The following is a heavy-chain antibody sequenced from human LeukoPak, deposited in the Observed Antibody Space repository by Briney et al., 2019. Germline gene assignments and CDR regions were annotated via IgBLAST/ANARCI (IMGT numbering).Heavy chain of an antibody. CDR2: LSAFNGNT. V-gene: IGHV1-18*01. CDR1: GCTFTSYG. J-gene: IGHJ4*02. Sequence: GASVNVSCKASGCTFTSYGISWVRQAPGHGRGWMGGLSAFNGNTKYEQKVQGRVTMTTDTSTSTAYMELRSLRSDDTAVYYCARPRGYDFWSGYYTRKYYFDYWGQGTLVTVSS. D-gene: IGHD3-3*01. CDR3: ARPRGYDFWSGYYTRKYYFDY.